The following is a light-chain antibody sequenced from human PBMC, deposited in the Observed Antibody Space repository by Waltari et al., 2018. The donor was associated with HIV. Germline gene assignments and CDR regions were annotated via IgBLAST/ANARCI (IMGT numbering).Light chain of an antibody. J-gene: IGKJ1*01. CDR2: DTS. CDR3: QQRIDWPPT. V-gene: IGKV3-11*01. Sequence: EIVLTQSPATLSLSPGERATLSCTASQSVGSYLGWYQQKPGQAPRLLIYDTSNRATVIPARCSGSGSGTDFTLTISSLEPEDFAVYYCQQRIDWPPTFGQGTKVEIK. CDR1: QSVGSY.